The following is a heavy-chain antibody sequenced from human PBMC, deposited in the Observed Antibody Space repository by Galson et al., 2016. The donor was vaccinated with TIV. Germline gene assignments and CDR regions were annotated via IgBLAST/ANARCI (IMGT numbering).Heavy chain of an antibody. V-gene: IGHV4-4*07. Sequence: LTCTVSGDSVTTNSWTWIRRPAGKGLEWLGRMYAGGSSDYNPSLNSRLTISIDRSSNRFSLTLRSVTAADTAVYYCAREYSGTFRYFDYWGRGTHVTVSS. CDR2: MYAGGSS. CDR3: AREYSGTFRYFDY. CDR1: GDSVTTNS. J-gene: IGHJ4*02. D-gene: IGHD5-12*01.